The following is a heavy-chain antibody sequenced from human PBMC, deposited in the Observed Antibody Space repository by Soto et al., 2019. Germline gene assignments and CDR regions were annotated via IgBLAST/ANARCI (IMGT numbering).Heavy chain of an antibody. Sequence: SVKISCKASGATFTSSTVNWVRQARGQPPEWIGWILVGSGQTNSAQKFQGRVAITRDMSTYTAYLELNSLRSDDSAVYYCAAISSGYYRVFDYWGQGTPVTSPQ. CDR3: AAISSGYYRVFDY. J-gene: IGHJ4*02. CDR1: GATFTSST. D-gene: IGHD3-22*01. V-gene: IGHV1-58*01. CDR2: ILVGSGQT.